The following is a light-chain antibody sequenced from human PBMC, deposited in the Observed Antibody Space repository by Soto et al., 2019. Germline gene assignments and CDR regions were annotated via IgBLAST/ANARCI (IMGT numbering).Light chain of an antibody. V-gene: IGKV3-15*01. Sequence: EIVLTQSPATLSLSPGERATLSCRASQSVSRYLAWYQQKPGQAPRLLIYDASNRATGIPARFSGSGSGTEFTLTISSLQSEDFAVYYCQQYNNWPQTFGQGTKVDI. J-gene: IGKJ1*01. CDR1: QSVSRY. CDR3: QQYNNWPQT. CDR2: DAS.